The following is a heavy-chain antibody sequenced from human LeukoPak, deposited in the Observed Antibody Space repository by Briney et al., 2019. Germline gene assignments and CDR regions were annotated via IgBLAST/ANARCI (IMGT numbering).Heavy chain of an antibody. CDR1: GFTFSSYS. CDR3: ARGPYSYGLNWFDP. J-gene: IGHJ5*02. V-gene: IGHV3-21*01. D-gene: IGHD5-18*01. CDR2: ISSSSSYI. Sequence: PGGALRLSCAASGFTFSSYSMNGVRQAPGKGLEGVASISSSSSYIYYADSVKRRFTISRDNAKNSLYLQMNSLRAEDTAVYYCARGPYSYGLNWFDPWGQGTLSPSPQ.